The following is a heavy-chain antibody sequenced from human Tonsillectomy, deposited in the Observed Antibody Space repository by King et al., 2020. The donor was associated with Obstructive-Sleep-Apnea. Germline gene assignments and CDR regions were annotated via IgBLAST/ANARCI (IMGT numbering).Heavy chain of an antibody. Sequence: VQLQQWGAGLLKPSETLSLTCAVFGGSFSDYYWSWIRQPPGKGLEWIGEINHSGSTNYNSSLKSRVTISLDTSKNQFSLKLNSVTAADTAVYYCARGSGAADVNWFDPWGQGTLVTVSS. CDR2: INHSGST. D-gene: IGHD6-13*01. CDR1: GGSFSDYY. CDR3: ARGSGAADVNWFDP. J-gene: IGHJ5*02. V-gene: IGHV4-34*01.